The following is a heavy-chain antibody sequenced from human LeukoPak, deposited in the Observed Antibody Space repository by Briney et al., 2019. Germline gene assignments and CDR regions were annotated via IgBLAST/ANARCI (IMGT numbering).Heavy chain of an antibody. D-gene: IGHD1-26*01. Sequence: PSETLSLTCAVYGGSFSGYYWSWIRQPPGKGLEWIGEINHSGSTNYNPSLKSRVTISVDTSKNQFSLKLSSVTAADTAVYYCARDLRELLYYFDYWGQGTLVTVSS. CDR1: GGSFSGYY. CDR3: ARDLRELLYYFDY. J-gene: IGHJ4*02. CDR2: INHSGST. V-gene: IGHV4-34*01.